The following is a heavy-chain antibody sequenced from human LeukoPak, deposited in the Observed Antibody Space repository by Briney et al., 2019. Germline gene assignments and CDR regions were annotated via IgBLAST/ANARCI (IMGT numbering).Heavy chain of an antibody. D-gene: IGHD3-22*01. V-gene: IGHV3-30*02. CDR3: AKASAMIVVVSKHFDY. CDR2: IRYDGSNK. CDR1: GFTFSSYG. Sequence: PGGSLRLSCASSGFTFSSYGMHWVRQAPGKGLEWVTFIRYDGSNKYYADSVKGRFTISRDNSKNTLYLQMNSLRPEDTAVYYCAKASAMIVVVSKHFDYWGQGTLVTVSS. J-gene: IGHJ4*02.